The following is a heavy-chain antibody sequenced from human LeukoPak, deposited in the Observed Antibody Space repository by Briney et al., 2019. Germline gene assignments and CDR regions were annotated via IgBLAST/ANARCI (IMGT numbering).Heavy chain of an antibody. CDR2: IYYSGST. D-gene: IGHD5-24*01. V-gene: IGHV4-59*08. J-gene: IGHJ3*02. CDR1: GGSFSSYY. CDR3: ASTSNYAFNI. Sequence: KPSETLSLTCTVSGGSFSSYYWSWIRQPPGKGLEWIGYIYYSGSTNSNPSLKSRVTISVDTSKNQFSLKVRSVTAADTAVYYCASTSNYAFNIWGQGTMVTVSS.